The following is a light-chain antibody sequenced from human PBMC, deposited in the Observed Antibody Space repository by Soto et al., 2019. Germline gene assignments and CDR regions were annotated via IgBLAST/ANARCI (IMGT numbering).Light chain of an antibody. J-gene: IGLJ3*02. CDR3: LLSYSGVWV. CDR2: DAS. V-gene: IGLV7-46*02. Sequence: QAVVTQEPSLTVSPGGTVTLTCDSSTGAVTSGLYPYWFQQKPGQAPRTLIYDASSKHSWTPARFSGSLLGGKATLTLLGAQPEDEADYYCLLSYSGVWVFGGGTKLTVL. CDR1: TGAVTSGLY.